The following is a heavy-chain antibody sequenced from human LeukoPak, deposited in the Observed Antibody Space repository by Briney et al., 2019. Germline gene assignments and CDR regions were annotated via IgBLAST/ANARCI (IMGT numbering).Heavy chain of an antibody. CDR3: ARGVGDGYNSNYYYGMDV. J-gene: IGHJ6*02. D-gene: IGHD5-24*01. CDR1: GGSISSYY. CDR2: IYYSGST. Sequence: SETLSLTCTVSGGSISSYYWSWIRQPPGKGLEWIGYIYYSGSTNYNPSLKSRVTISVDTSKNQFSLKLSSVTAADTAVYYCARGVGDGYNSNYYYGMDVWGQGTTVTVSS. V-gene: IGHV4-59*08.